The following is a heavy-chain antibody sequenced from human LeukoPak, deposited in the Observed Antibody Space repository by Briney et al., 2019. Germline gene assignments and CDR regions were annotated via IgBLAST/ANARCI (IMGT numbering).Heavy chain of an antibody. CDR3: ASDPLAVADVY. CDR2: INHSGST. CDR1: GGSFSGYY. J-gene: IGHJ4*02. V-gene: IGHV4-34*01. Sequence: PSETLSLNCAVYGGSFSGYYWSWIRQPPGKGLEWIGEINHSGSTNYNPSLKSRVTISVDTSKNQFSLKLSSVTAADTAVYYCASDPLAVADVYWGQGTLVTVSS. D-gene: IGHD6-19*01.